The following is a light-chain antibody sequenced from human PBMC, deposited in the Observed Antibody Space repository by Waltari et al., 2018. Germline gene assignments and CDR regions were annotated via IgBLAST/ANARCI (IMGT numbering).Light chain of an antibody. CDR3: TAWDDSLNAWV. CDR1: SSTIGSRY. J-gene: IGLJ3*02. V-gene: IGLV1-47*01. Sequence: QSVLTQPPSASGTPGQRVTISCSGSSSTIGSRYVSWYQQVPGTAPKLLIYLTNQRPSGVPDRFSGSKSGTSASLAISGLRSDDEADYYCTAWDDSLNAWVFGGGTQLTV. CDR2: LTN.